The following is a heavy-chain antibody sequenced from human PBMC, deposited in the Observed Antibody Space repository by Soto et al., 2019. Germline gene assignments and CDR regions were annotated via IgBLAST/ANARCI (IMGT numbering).Heavy chain of an antibody. CDR1: GGTFSSYA. D-gene: IGHD5-12*01. V-gene: IGHV1-69*13. CDR3: ASIGDIVAPT. J-gene: IGHJ5*02. Sequence: ASVKVSCKASGGTFSSYAISWVRQAPGQGLEWMGGIIPIFGTANYAQKFQGRVTITADESTSTAYMELSSLRSEDTAVYYCASIGDIVAPTWGQGTLVTVSS. CDR2: IIPIFGTA.